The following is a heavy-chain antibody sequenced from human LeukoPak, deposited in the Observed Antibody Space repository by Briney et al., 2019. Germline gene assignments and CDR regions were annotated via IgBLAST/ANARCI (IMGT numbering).Heavy chain of an antibody. CDR3: ATKAKDILTGYYATFNY. CDR2: ISGSGGSS. J-gene: IGHJ4*01. D-gene: IGHD3-9*01. V-gene: IGHV3-23*01. Sequence: GGSLRLSCAASGFTFSSYAMSWVRQAPGKGLEWVSAISGSGGSSYYADSVKGRFTISRDNSKKTLYLQLNRLRCEDRAVYYCATKAKDILTGYYATFNYWGQESLVTVSS. CDR1: GFTFSSYA.